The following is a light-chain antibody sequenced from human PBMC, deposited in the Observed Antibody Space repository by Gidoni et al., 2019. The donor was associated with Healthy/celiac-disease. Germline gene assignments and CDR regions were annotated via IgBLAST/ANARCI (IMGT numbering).Light chain of an antibody. CDR1: QSVSSY. Sequence: DIVSTQSPATLSLSPGERAPLSCRASQSVSSYLAWYQQKPGQAPRLLIYDASNRATGIPARFSGSGSGTDFTLTISSLEPEGFAVYYCQQRSNWPLTFGGGTKVEIK. V-gene: IGKV3-11*01. CDR2: DAS. CDR3: QQRSNWPLT. J-gene: IGKJ4*01.